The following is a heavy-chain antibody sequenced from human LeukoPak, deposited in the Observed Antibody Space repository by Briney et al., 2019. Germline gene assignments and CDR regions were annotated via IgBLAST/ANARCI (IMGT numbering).Heavy chain of an antibody. J-gene: IGHJ6*03. CDR1: GGSFSGYY. CDR2: IKQDGSEK. CDR3: ARWRYYYYYMDV. V-gene: IGHV3-7*01. Sequence: PSETLSLTCAVYGGSFSGYYWSWVRQAPGKGLEWVANIKQDGSEKYYVDSVKGRFTISRDNAKNSLYLQMNSLRAEDTAVYYCARWRYYYYYMDVWGKGTTVTISS.